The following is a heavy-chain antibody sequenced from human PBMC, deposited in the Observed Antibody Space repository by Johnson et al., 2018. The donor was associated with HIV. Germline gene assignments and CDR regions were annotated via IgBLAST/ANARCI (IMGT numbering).Heavy chain of an antibody. CDR2: ISGSGGSK. CDR3: AKVRYYDRDAFDI. D-gene: IGHD3-22*01. J-gene: IGHJ3*02. Sequence: EVQLVESGGGVVQPGRSLRLSCAASGFTFSNYAMSWVRQAPGKGLEWVSSISGSGGSKYYADSAKGRFTISRDNSKNTLYLQMNSLRAEDTAVHYCAKVRYYDRDAFDIWGPGTLVTVSS. CDR1: GFTFSNYA. V-gene: IGHV3-23*04.